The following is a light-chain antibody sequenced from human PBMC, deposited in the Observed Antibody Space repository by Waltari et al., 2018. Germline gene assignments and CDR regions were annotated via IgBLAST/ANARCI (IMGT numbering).Light chain of an antibody. Sequence: QSVLTQPASVSGSSGQSLTISCTGTSSDVGAYNYVSRYQQHPGKAPKIVIYDVRKRPSGVSDRFSGSKSGNTASLTISGLQAEDEADYYCSSYTSGNTWVFGGGTKLTVL. J-gene: IGLJ3*02. V-gene: IGLV2-14*03. CDR3: SSYTSGNTWV. CDR2: DVR. CDR1: SSDVGAYNY.